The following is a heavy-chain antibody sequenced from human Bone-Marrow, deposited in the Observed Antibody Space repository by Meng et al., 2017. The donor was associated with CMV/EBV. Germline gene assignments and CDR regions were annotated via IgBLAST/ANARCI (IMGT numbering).Heavy chain of an antibody. CDR2: INPNSGGT. D-gene: IGHD3-22*01. CDR3: ALVVMKVWNWFDP. V-gene: IGHV1-2*02. J-gene: IGHJ5*02. Sequence: ASVKVSCKASGYTFTGYYMHWVRQAPGQGLEWMGWINPNSGGTNYAQKFQGRVTMTRDTSISTAYMELSSLRSEDTAVYYCALVVMKVWNWFDPWGQGTLVTVSS. CDR1: GYTFTGYY.